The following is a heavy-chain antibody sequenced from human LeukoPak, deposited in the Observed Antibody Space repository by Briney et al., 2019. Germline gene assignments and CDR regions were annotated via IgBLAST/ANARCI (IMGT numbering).Heavy chain of an antibody. J-gene: IGHJ6*03. V-gene: IGHV3-66*04. D-gene: IGHD3-3*01. CDR2: LYTGGST. CDR1: GFTVSDNY. Sequence: PGGSLRLSCAGSGFTVSDNYMSWVRQTPGKGLECVSVLYTGGSTYYADSVKGRFTVSRDNSKNTLYLQMNSLRAEDTAVYYCARQDFSANFMTSVRHDYYYMDVWGEGTTVTVSS. CDR3: ARQDFSANFMTSVRHDYYYMDV.